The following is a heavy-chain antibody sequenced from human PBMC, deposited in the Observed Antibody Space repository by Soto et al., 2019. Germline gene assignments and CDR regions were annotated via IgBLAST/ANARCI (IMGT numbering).Heavy chain of an antibody. CDR1: SGSISSSNW. J-gene: IGHJ4*02. CDR3: ARVRGYDFWSGYYTQEVYFDY. D-gene: IGHD3-3*01. V-gene: IGHV4-4*02. CDR2: IYHSGST. Sequence: SETLSLTCAVSSGSISSSNWWSWVRQPPGKGLEWIGEIYHSGSTNYNPSLKSRVTISVDKSKNQFSLKLSSVTAADTAVYYCARVRGYDFWSGYYTQEVYFDYWGQGTLVTVSS.